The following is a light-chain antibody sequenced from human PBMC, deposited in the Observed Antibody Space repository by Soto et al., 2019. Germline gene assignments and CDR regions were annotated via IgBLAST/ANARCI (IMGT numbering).Light chain of an antibody. CDR2: GAS. Sequence: EIVLTQSPCSLSLSLGERATLSCRASQSVDSAFFAWYQQKPGQPPRLLMYGASRRATGIPDRFSGSGSGTDFTLTISRLEPEDVAVYYCQQYASSLTFGQGTKVEI. V-gene: IGKV3-20*01. CDR1: QSVDSAF. J-gene: IGKJ1*01. CDR3: QQYASSLT.